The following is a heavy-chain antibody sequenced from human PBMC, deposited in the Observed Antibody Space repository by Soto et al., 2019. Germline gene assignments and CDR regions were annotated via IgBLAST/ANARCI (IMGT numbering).Heavy chain of an antibody. D-gene: IGHD4-4*01. CDR1: GYTFTSYG. Sequence: SCKASGYTFTSYGISWIRQPPGKGLEWIGYIYYSGSTNYNPSLKSRVTISVDTSKNQFSLKLSSVTAADTAVYYCARAYYSSYYYYYYMDVWGKGTTVTVSS. CDR2: IYYSGST. V-gene: IGHV4-59*01. J-gene: IGHJ6*03. CDR3: ARAYYSSYYYYYYMDV.